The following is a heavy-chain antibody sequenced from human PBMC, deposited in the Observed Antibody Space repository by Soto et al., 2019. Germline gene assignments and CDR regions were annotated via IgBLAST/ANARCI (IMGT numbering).Heavy chain of an antibody. CDR3: AKKHSPAGTIEYYFDY. V-gene: IGHV3-23*01. D-gene: IGHD6-13*01. J-gene: IGHJ4*02. CDR1: GFTFSSYA. Sequence: EVQLLESGGGLVQPGGSLRLYCAASGFTFSSYAMSWVRQAPGKGLEWVSAISGSGGSTYYADSVKGRFTISRDNSKNTLYLQMNSLRAEDTAVYYCAKKHSPAGTIEYYFDYWGQGTLVTVSS. CDR2: ISGSGGST.